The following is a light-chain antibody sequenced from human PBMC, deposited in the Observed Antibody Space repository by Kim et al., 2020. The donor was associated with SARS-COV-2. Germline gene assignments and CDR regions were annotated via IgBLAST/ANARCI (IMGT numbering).Light chain of an antibody. CDR2: LNSDGSH. CDR3: QTWDTGMHV. Sequence: QPVLTQSPSASASLGASVKLTCTLSSGHSRNAIAWHQQQPERGPRYLMKLNSDGSHNKGDGIPDRFSGSSSGAERYLTISSLQSEDEADYYCQTWDTGMHVFGGGAQLPVL. CDR1: SGHSRNA. V-gene: IGLV4-69*01. J-gene: IGLJ3*02.